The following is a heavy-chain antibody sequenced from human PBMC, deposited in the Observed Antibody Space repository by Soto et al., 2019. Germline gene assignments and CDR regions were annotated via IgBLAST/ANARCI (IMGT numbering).Heavy chain of an antibody. V-gene: IGHV3-23*01. CDR3: AKGLTEEYGDLYDAFDI. J-gene: IGHJ3*02. Sequence: EVQLLESGGGLVQPGGSLRLSCAASGFTFSGYAMSWVRQAPGKGLEGVSAIIGSGGSTYYADYVKGRFTISRDNYKTTLYLQMNSLRAEDTAVYYCAKGLTEEYGDLYDAFDIWGQGTTVTVS. CDR1: GFTFSGYA. D-gene: IGHD2-2*01. CDR2: IIGSGGST.